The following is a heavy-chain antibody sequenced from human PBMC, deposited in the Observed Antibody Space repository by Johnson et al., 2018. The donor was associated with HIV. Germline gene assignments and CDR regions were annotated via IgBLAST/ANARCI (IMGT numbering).Heavy chain of an antibody. Sequence: QVQLVESAGGVVQPGRSLRLSCAASGFTFNIYGMHWVRQAPGKGLEWVATISYDGRNKFYADSVKGRFTISRDNSKNTLHLLMNSLRAEDTAVYYCAKDAGNDFRGVDAFDIWGQGTKVTVSS. J-gene: IGHJ3*02. CDR1: GFTFNIYG. CDR3: AKDAGNDFRGVDAFDI. D-gene: IGHD3-3*01. CDR2: ISYDGRNK. V-gene: IGHV3-30*18.